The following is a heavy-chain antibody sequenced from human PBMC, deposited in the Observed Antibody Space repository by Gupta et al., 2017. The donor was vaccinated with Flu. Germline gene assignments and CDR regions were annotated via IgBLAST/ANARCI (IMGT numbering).Heavy chain of an antibody. J-gene: IGHJ3*02. CDR1: SHT. CDR2: FSSSGSYI. D-gene: IGHD6-13*01. V-gene: IGHV3-21*01. CDR3: ARDVPIAAAGLACDI. Sequence: SHTMNWVRQATGKGLEWLSSFSSSGSYIYYKDSVKDRFNISRDNAKNSLYLQMNSLRAEDTAVYYCARDVPIAAAGLACDIWGQGTRVTVSS.